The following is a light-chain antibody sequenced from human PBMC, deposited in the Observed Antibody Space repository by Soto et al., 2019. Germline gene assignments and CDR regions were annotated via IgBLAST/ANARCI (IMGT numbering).Light chain of an antibody. Sequence: QSDLTQPPSASGSPGQSVAISCTGTSSDIGAYKFVSWYQQHPGKAPKLIIYEVSIRPSGVPDRFSGSKSGNTASLTVSGLLAEDEADYYCSLYAGTNSVVFGGGTKLTVL. CDR1: SSDIGAYKF. CDR3: SLYAGTNSVV. CDR2: EVS. V-gene: IGLV2-8*01. J-gene: IGLJ2*01.